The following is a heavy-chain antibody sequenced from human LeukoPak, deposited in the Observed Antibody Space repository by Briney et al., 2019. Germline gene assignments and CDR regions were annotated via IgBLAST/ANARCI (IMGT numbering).Heavy chain of an antibody. CDR1: GGSISSYY. CDR2: IYYSGST. Sequence: ASETLSLTCTVSGGSISSYYWSWIRQPPGKGLEWIGYIYYSGSTNYNPPLKSRVTISVDTSKNQFSLKLSSVTAADTAVYYCARLNGIWSGYYGWQNYYYGMDVWGQGTTVTVSS. CDR3: ARLNGIWSGYYGWQNYYYGMDV. J-gene: IGHJ6*02. V-gene: IGHV4-59*08. D-gene: IGHD3-3*01.